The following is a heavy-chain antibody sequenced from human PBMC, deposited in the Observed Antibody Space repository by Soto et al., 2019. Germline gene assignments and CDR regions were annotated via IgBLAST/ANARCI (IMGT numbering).Heavy chain of an antibody. D-gene: IGHD5-18*01. Sequence: SETLSLTCTVSGGSISSSSYYWGWIRQPPGKGLEWIGSIYYSGSTYYNPSLKSRVTISVDTSKNQFSLKLSSVTAADTAVYYCARHDVDTAMVFDYWGQGTQVTVPS. CDR3: ARHDVDTAMVFDY. CDR1: GGSISSSSYY. CDR2: IYYSGST. V-gene: IGHV4-39*01. J-gene: IGHJ4*02.